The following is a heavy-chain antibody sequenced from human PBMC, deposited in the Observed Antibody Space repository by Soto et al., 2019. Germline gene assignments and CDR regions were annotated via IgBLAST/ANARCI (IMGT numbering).Heavy chain of an antibody. CDR2: IYYSGST. D-gene: IGHD4-17*01. CDR3: ASDYGGNSDWFDP. Sequence: QLQLQESGPGLVKPSETLSLTCTVSVGSISSSSYYWGWIRQPPGKGLEWIGSIYYSGSTYYNPSLKSRVTISVDTSKNQFSLKLSSVTAADTAVYYCASDYGGNSDWFDPWGQGTLVTVSS. CDR1: VGSISSSSYY. V-gene: IGHV4-39*01. J-gene: IGHJ5*02.